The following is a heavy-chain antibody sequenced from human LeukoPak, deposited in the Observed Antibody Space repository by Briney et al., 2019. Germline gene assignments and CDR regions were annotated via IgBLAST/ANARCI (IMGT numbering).Heavy chain of an antibody. CDR2: INRGGSER. CDR1: GFTFTDYW. V-gene: IGHV3-7*01. D-gene: IGHD1-26*01. Sequence: PGGSLRLSCAASGFTFTDYWMTWIRQVPGKGLEWVANINRGGSERYYVDSVKGRFTISRDNAKNSLYLQMDSLRVEDTAVYYCARVGAWELQRVFDYWGQGTLVTVSS. CDR3: ARVGAWELQRVFDY. J-gene: IGHJ4*02.